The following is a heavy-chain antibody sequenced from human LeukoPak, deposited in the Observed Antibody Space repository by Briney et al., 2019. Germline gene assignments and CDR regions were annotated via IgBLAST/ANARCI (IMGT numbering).Heavy chain of an antibody. Sequence: ASVKVSCKASGITSYYMHWVRQAPGQGLEWIGIINPSGDSTFYAQRFQDRVTVTRDTSTSTVYMELSSLTSEDAAVYFCAREKTGDVDYWGQGTLVSVSS. J-gene: IGHJ4*02. CDR1: GITSYY. D-gene: IGHD7-27*01. CDR3: AREKTGDVDY. CDR2: INPSGDST. V-gene: IGHV1-46*01.